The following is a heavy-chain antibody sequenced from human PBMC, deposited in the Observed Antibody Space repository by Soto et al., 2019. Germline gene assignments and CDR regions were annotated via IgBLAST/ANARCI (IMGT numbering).Heavy chain of an antibody. CDR3: RLMSTPTATDDFDT. V-gene: IGHV3-30*02. CDR2: IRYDGSNK. Sequence: GGSLRLSCAASGFTFSSYGMHWVRQAPGKGLEWVAVIRYDGSNKYYADSVKGRFTISRDNSKNTLYLQMNSLRAEDTAVYYCRLMSTPTATDDFDTWGQGTMVTV. CDR1: GFTFSSYG. J-gene: IGHJ3*02. D-gene: IGHD1-1*01.